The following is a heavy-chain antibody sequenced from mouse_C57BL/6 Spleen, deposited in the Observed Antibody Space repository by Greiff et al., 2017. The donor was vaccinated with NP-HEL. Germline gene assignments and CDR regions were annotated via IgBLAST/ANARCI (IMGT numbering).Heavy chain of an antibody. CDR3: ARYSSGYVGYFDY. Sequence: VQLQQSGPELVKPGASVKISCKASGYAFSSSWMNWVKQRPGKGLEWIGRIYPGDGDTNYNGKFKGKATLTADKSSSTAYMQLSSLTSEDSAVYFCARYSSGYVGYFDYWGQGTTLTVSS. V-gene: IGHV1-82*01. J-gene: IGHJ2*01. D-gene: IGHD3-2*02. CDR2: IYPGDGDT. CDR1: GYAFSSSW.